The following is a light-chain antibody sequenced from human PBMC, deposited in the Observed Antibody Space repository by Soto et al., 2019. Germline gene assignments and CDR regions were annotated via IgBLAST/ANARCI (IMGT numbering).Light chain of an antibody. Sequence: DIQMTQSPSSLSASVGDRVTITCLASQSISSYLNRYQQKPGKAPKLLIYAASSLQSGVPSRFSGSGSGTDFTLTISRLEPEDFAVYYCQHYGYPQWTFGQGTKVDI. V-gene: IGKV1-39*01. CDR2: AAS. CDR1: QSISSY. J-gene: IGKJ1*01. CDR3: QHYGYPQWT.